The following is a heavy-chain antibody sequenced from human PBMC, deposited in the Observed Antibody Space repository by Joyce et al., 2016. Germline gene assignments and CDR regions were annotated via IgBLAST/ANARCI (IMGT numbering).Heavy chain of an antibody. D-gene: IGHD3-3*01. CDR1: GFTFYNYA. J-gene: IGHJ4*02. CDR2: ISGSGGST. V-gene: IGHV3-23*01. Sequence: EVYLLESGGGLVRPGGSLRLSCAASGFTFYNYAMSWVRQAQGKGLEWVSGISGSGGSTYYADSGKGRFTISRDNSKNTLYLQMNSLRAEDTAVYYCAKGGNYYDYYFDYWGQGTLLTVSS. CDR3: AKGGNYYDYYFDY.